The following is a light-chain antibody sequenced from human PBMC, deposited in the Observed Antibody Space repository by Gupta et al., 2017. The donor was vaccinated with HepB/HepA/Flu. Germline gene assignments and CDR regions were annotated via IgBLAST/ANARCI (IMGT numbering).Light chain of an antibody. CDR3: CSYTSSRTYV. CDR1: SSDVGTYNR. J-gene: IGLJ1*01. CDR2: EVS. V-gene: IGLV2-18*02. Sequence: QSALTQPPSVSGSPGQSVTISCTGTSSDVGTYNRVSWYQQPPGTAPKLIIYEVSNRPSGVPVRFSGSKSGNTASLTISGLQAEDEADYYCCSYTSSRTYVFGTGTKVTVL.